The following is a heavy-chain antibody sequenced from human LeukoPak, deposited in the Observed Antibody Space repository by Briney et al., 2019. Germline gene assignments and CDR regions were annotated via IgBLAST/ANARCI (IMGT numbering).Heavy chain of an antibody. D-gene: IGHD2-2*01. CDR2: MNPEGGGT. CDR3: TRAIRHQLLSDY. V-gene: IGHV1-8*01. CDR1: GYTFVDYD. Sequence: GASVKVSCKASGYTFVDYDINWMRQATGQGPEWMGWMNPEGGGTGYAQKFQGRVTMTRDTSIRTAYMELSGLRLEDTAVYFCTRAIRHQLLSDYWGQGTLVTVSS. J-gene: IGHJ4*02.